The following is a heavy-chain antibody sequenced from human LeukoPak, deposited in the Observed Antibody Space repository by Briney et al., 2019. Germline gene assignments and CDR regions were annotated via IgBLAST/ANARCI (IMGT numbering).Heavy chain of an antibody. CDR3: ARGPTQFDY. CDR1: GGSASSYY. V-gene: IGHV4-59*02. CDR2: IYYSGST. Sequence: SETLSLTCTVSGGSASSYYWSWIRQPPGKGLEWIGYIYYSGSTNYNPSLKSRVTISVDTSKNQFSLKLSSVTAADTAVYYCARGPTQFDYWGQGTLVTVSS. J-gene: IGHJ4*02.